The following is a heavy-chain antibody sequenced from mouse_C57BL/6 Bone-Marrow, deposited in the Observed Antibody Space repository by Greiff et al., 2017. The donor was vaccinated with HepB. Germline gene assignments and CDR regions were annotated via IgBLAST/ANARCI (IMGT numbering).Heavy chain of an antibody. J-gene: IGHJ4*01. Sequence: EVQLVESGGGLVQPGGSLKLSCAASGFTFSDYGMAWVRQAPRKGPEWVAFISNLAYSIYYADTVTGRFTISRENAKNTLYLEMSSLRSEDTAMYYCARAIYYDYFYAMDYWGQGTSVTVSS. CDR3: ARAIYYDYFYAMDY. CDR1: GFTFSDYG. V-gene: IGHV5-15*01. D-gene: IGHD2-4*01. CDR2: ISNLAYSI.